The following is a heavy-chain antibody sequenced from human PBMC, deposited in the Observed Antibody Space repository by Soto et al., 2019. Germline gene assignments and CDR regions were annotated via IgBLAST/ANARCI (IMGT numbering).Heavy chain of an antibody. J-gene: IGHJ4*02. CDR1: GFTFNRFG. CDR3: ATDLGTTMARH. V-gene: IGHV3-30*03. Sequence: GGSLRLSCAVSGFTFNRFGMHWVRQPPGKGLEWVAVISYDGNNKFYTDSVKGRFTISRDNAKNSLYLQMNSLRAEDTAVYYCATDLGTTMARHWGQGTLVTVSS. D-gene: IGHD1-1*01. CDR2: ISYDGNNK.